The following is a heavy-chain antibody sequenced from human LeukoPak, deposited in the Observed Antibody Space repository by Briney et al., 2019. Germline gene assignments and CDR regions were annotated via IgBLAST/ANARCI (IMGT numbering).Heavy chain of an antibody. J-gene: IGHJ4*01. V-gene: IGHV1-8*01. Sequence: GASVNVSCKAARYTFTSYDINWVRQAPGQGLEWMGWMNPDSGNTGYAQKFQGRVSMTTNTSISTAYMELGGLTSDDTAVYFCARGSHRGYCTTSNCYTVDYWGQGTLVSVSS. CDR3: ARGSHRGYCTTSNCYTVDY. CDR2: MNPDSGNT. D-gene: IGHD2-2*02. CDR1: RYTFTSYD.